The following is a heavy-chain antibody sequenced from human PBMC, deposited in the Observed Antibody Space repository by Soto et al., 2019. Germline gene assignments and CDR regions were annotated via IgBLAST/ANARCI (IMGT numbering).Heavy chain of an antibody. D-gene: IGHD6-6*01. CDR2: INPNSGGT. Sequence: ASVKVSCKASGYTFTGYYMHWVRQAPGQGLEWMGWINPNSGGTNYAQKFQGWVTMTRDTSISTAYMELSRLRSDDTAVYYCARDREQLVPHYYYGMDVWGQGTTVTVSS. CDR3: ARDREQLVPHYYYGMDV. V-gene: IGHV1-2*04. CDR1: GYTFTGYY. J-gene: IGHJ6*02.